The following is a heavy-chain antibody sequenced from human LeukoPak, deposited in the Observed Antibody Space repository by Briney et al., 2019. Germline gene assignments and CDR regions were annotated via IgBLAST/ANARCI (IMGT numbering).Heavy chain of an antibody. J-gene: IGHJ5*02. CDR1: GYTFTSYY. CDR2: INPSSGST. D-gene: IGHD3-3*01. V-gene: IGHV1-46*01. CDR3: ARDLDFWSGYPKNWFDP. Sequence: ASVKVSCKASGYTFTSYYMHWVRQAPGQGLEWMGIINPSSGSTSYAQKFQGRVTMTRDTSTSTVYMELSSLRSEDTAVYYCARDLDFWSGYPKNWFDPWGQGTLVTVSS.